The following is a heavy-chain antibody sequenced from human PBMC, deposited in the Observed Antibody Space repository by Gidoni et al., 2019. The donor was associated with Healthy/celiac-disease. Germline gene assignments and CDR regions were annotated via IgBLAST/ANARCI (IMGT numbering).Heavy chain of an antibody. CDR1: GYTFTSYA. CDR3: AREGSSYDILTGYYSVFGDY. J-gene: IGHJ4*02. Sequence: QVQLVQSGAEVKKPGASVKVSCKASGYTFTSYAMHWVRPAPGQRLEWMGWINAGNGNTKYSQKFQGRVTITRDTSASTAYMELSSLRSEDTAVYYCAREGSSYDILTGYYSVFGDYWGQGTLVTVSS. D-gene: IGHD3-9*01. CDR2: INAGNGNT. V-gene: IGHV1-3*01.